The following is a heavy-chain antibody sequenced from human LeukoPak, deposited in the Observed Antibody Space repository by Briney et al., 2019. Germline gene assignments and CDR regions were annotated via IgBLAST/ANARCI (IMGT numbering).Heavy chain of an antibody. J-gene: IGHJ4*02. Sequence: PSETLSLTCTVSGGSISSSTYYWGWIRQPPGTGLEWIGSISYTGTTYYNPSLKSRVTISVDTSKNQFSLKLSSVTAADTAVYYCAADYSGHYHVEFDYWGQGTLVTVSS. D-gene: IGHD1-26*01. CDR3: AADYSGHYHVEFDY. CDR1: GGSISSSTYY. V-gene: IGHV4-39*07. CDR2: ISYTGTT.